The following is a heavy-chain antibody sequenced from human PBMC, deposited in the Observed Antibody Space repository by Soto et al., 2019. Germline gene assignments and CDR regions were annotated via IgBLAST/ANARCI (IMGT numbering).Heavy chain of an antibody. CDR1: GGSFRNFA. CDR3: ARVGSGWEGYPVTPYDH. D-gene: IGHD6-19*01. Sequence: QVHLVQSGAEVKKPGSSVKVSCKASGGSFRNFAFNWVRQAPGQGLEWMGGVIPVFGAAYYAQKFQGRVTITADDDTSKDYMELRSLRSEDTALYFCARVGSGWEGYPVTPYDHWGQGTLVTVAS. V-gene: IGHV1-69*01. CDR2: VIPVFGAA. J-gene: IGHJ4*01.